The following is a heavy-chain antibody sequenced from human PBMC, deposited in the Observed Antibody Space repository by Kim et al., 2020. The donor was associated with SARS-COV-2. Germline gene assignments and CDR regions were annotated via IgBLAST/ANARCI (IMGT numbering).Heavy chain of an antibody. CDR3: SRDEADLYESETHPDRLDY. D-gene: IGHD2-8*01. J-gene: IGHJ4*02. V-gene: IGHV3-49*02. Sequence: VKGRFTISRDDSESTVYLQMNSLRTEDTAVYYCSRDEADLYESETHPDRLDYWGQGTLVTVSS.